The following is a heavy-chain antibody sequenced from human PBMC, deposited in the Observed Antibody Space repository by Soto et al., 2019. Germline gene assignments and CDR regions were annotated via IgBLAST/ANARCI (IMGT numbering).Heavy chain of an antibody. V-gene: IGHV1-69*02. CDR2: IIPILGIA. D-gene: IGHD2-15*01. CDR1: GGTFSSYT. Sequence: SVKVSCKASGGTFSSYTISWVRQAPGQGLEWMGRIIPILGIANYAQKFQGRVTITADKSTSTAYMELSSLRSEDTAVYYCARGIYCSGGSCYPGYYFDYWGQGTLVTVYS. J-gene: IGHJ4*02. CDR3: ARGIYCSGGSCYPGYYFDY.